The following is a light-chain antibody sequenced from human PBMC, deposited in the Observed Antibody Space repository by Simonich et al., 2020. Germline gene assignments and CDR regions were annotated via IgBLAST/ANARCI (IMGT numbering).Light chain of an antibody. CDR3: SSYTSSSTFVV. CDR1: TSDVGGYNY. CDR2: DVI. Sequence: QSALTQPASVSGSPGQSITISCTGTTSDVGGYNYVSWYQKHPGKAPKLLIYDVIKRPSGVSNRFSGSKSGNTASLTISGLQAEDEADYYCSSYTSSSTFVVFGGGTKLTVL. J-gene: IGLJ2*01. V-gene: IGLV2-14*01.